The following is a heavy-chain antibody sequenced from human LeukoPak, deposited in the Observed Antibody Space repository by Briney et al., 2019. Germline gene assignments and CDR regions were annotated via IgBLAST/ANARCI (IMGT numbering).Heavy chain of an antibody. CDR2: TRNKVHSYST. CDR1: GFIFSDHY. D-gene: IGHD2-8*01. V-gene: IGHV3-72*01. Sequence: PGGSLRLSCAASGFIFSDHYMDWVRQAPGEGLEWIARTRNKVHSYSTEYAASVKGRFTISRDDLRNSVYLQMSSLKTEDTAVYHCVRGAYCTSSYCPAPFDYWGQGALVSVSS. CDR3: VRGAYCTSSYCPAPFDY. J-gene: IGHJ4*02.